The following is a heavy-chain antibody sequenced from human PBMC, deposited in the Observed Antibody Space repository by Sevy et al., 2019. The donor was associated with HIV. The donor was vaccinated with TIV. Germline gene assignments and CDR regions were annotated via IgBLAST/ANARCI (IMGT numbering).Heavy chain of an antibody. V-gene: IGHV3-15*01. Sequence: GGSLRLSCVVSGFTFSNAWMYWVRQAPGKGLEWVGRIKSKTDGGTTDYIAPVRSRFVISRDDSRDTVYLQMNSLKTEDTAVYYCNTDLAYGDYWKGYWGQGTLVIVSS. CDR2: IKSKTDGGTT. D-gene: IGHD4-17*01. CDR3: NTDLAYGDYWKGY. CDR1: GFTFSNAW. J-gene: IGHJ4*02.